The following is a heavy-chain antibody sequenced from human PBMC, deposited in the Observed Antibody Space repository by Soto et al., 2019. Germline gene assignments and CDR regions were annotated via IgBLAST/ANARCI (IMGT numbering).Heavy chain of an antibody. CDR3: ARSGSGSGWL. D-gene: IGHD6-19*01. J-gene: IGHJ4*02. Sequence: SETLSLTCTVSGGSVSSGRFYWSWIRQPPGKGLEWIGYIYYSGSTKYNSSLRSRVTISVDTSKNQFSLKLTSVTAADTAVYYCARSGSGSGWLGGPGTLLTVSS. V-gene: IGHV4-61*01. CDR2: IYYSGST. CDR1: GGSVSSGRFY.